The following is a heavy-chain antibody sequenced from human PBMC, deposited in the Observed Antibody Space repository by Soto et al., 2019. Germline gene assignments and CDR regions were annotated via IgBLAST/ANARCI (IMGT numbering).Heavy chain of an antibody. D-gene: IGHD2-2*02. CDR3: ARVIPKGYCSSTSCYKQNWFDP. J-gene: IGHJ5*02. Sequence: PSETLSLTCTVSGGSISSGDYYWSWIRQPPGKGLEWSGYIYYSGSTYYNPSLKSRVTISVDTSKNQFSLKLSSVTAADTAVYYCARVIPKGYCSSTSCYKQNWFDPWGQGTLVTVSS. V-gene: IGHV4-30-4*01. CDR1: GGSISSGDYY. CDR2: IYYSGST.